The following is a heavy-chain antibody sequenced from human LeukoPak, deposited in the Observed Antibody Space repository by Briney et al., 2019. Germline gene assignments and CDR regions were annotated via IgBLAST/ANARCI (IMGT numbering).Heavy chain of an antibody. CDR1: GDSVSSNSAA. J-gene: IGHJ6*02. D-gene: IGHD2-2*01. V-gene: IGHV6-1*01. CDR3: ARSLIVVVPAARGSSSSYYYGMDV. Sequence: SQTLSLTCVISGDSVSSNSAAWNWIRQSPSRGLEWLGRAYYRSKWYSYSAVSVKSRIIINPDTSKNQFSLQLNSVTPEDTAVYYCARSLIVVVPAARGSSSSYYYGMDVWGQGTTVTVSS. CDR2: AYYRSKWYS.